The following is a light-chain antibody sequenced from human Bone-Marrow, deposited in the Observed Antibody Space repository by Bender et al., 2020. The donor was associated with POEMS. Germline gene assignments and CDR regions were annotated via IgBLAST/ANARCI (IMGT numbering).Light chain of an antibody. J-gene: IGLJ1*01. CDR1: SSDVGGYNY. CDR2: DVS. V-gene: IGLV2-14*01. CDR3: SSYTSNSTLYV. Sequence: QSALTQPASVSGSPGQSITISCTGTSSDVGGYNYVSWYQQHPGKVPKLLIYDVSDRPSGVSNRFFGSKSGNTASLTISGLQAEDEADYYCSSYTSNSTLYVFGTGTKVTVL.